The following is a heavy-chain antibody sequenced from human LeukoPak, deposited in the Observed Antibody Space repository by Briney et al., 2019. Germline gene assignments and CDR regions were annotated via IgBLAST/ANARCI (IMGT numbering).Heavy chain of an antibody. CDR2: INHSGST. V-gene: IGHV4-34*01. D-gene: IGHD6-6*01. CDR1: GGSFSGYY. CDR3: ARRRGIAARPGWFDP. Sequence: SETLSLTCAVYGGSFSGYYWSWIRQPPGKGLEWIGEINHSGSTNYNPSLKSRVTISVDTSKNQFSLKLSSVTAADTAVYYCARRRGIAARPGWFDPWGQGTLVTVSS. J-gene: IGHJ5*02.